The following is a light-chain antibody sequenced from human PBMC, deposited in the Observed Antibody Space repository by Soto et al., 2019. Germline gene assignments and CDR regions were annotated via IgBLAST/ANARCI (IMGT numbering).Light chain of an antibody. CDR1: SSDVGGYNY. V-gene: IGLV2-14*01. CDR2: EVS. Sequence: QSALTQPASVSGSPGQSITISCTGTSSDVGGYNYVSWYQQHPGKAPKLMIYEVSNRPSGVSNRYSGSKSGNTASLTISGLQAEDEADYYCSSYTSSSTPHVFGTGTKLTVL. CDR3: SSYTSSSTPHV. J-gene: IGLJ1*01.